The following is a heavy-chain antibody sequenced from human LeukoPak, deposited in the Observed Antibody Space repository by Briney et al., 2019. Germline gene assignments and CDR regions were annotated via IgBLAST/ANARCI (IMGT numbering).Heavy chain of an antibody. Sequence: SETLSLTCTVSGGSIRSSYYYWGWIRQPPGKGLEWIGSIYDSGSTYYNPSLKSRVTISVDTSKNQFSLKLSSVTAADTAVYYCAREAAAGTREGNWFDPWGQGTLVTVSS. J-gene: IGHJ5*02. CDR1: GGSIRSSYYY. D-gene: IGHD6-13*01. V-gene: IGHV4-39*07. CDR3: AREAAAGTREGNWFDP. CDR2: IYDSGST.